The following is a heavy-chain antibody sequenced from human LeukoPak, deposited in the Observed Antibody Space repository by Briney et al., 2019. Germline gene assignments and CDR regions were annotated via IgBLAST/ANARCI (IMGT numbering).Heavy chain of an antibody. CDR2: IHPISGAT. D-gene: IGHD3-10*01. V-gene: IGHV1-2*02. J-gene: IGHJ4*02. CDR3: ARDGPAQMVDFDY. Sequence: DSVNVPCQTSGYAFTRTGSYLYWLRQPPGQGRECMGWIHPISGATSYAQRFQGRVAMTRGTSISTAYMELRRLRPGDTAVYYCARDGPAQMVDFDYWGQGSQVTVSS. CDR1: GYAFTRTGSY.